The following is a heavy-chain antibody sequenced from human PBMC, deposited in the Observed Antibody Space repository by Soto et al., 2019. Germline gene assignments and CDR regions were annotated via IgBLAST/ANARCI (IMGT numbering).Heavy chain of an antibody. V-gene: IGHV3-33*01. D-gene: IGHD3-3*01. Sequence: QVQLVESGGGVVQPGRSLRLSCAASGFTFSSYGMHWVRQAPGKGLEWVAVIWYDGSNKYYADSVKGRFTISRDNSKNPLYLQMNSLGAEDTAVYYCARDLTTITIFGVAPGWFDPWGQGTLVTVSS. CDR1: GFTFSSYG. CDR2: IWYDGSNK. CDR3: ARDLTTITIFGVAPGWFDP. J-gene: IGHJ5*02.